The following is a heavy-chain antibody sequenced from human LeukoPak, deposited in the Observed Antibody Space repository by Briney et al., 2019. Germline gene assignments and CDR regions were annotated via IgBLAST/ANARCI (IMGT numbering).Heavy chain of an antibody. CDR1: GFDFRSYE. CDR2: IGSTGTTK. D-gene: IGHD3-22*01. Sequence: PGGSLRLSCAASGFDFRSYEMNWVRQAPGKGLEWVSYIGSTGTTKYYADSVKGRFTISRDNAKNSMFLQLSSLRVEDTAVYYCAREDFYDPQGMDVWGQGTTVTVSS. V-gene: IGHV3-48*03. CDR3: AREDFYDPQGMDV. J-gene: IGHJ6*02.